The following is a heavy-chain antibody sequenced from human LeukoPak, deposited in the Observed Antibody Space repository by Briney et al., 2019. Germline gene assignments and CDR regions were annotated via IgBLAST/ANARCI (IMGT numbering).Heavy chain of an antibody. CDR2: INHSGST. J-gene: IGHJ4*02. V-gene: IGHV4-34*01. D-gene: IGHD6-13*01. CDR1: GGSFSGYY. CDR3: AREEMAAAGPPLGPTPY. Sequence: SETLSLTCAVYGGSFSGYYWSWIRQPPGKGLEWIGEINHSGSTNYNPSLKSRVTISVATSKNQFSLKLSSVTAADTAVYYCAREEMAAAGPPLGPTPYWGQGTLVTVSS.